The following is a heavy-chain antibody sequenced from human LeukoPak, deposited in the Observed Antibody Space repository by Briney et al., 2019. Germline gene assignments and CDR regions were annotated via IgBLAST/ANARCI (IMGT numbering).Heavy chain of an antibody. V-gene: IGHV4-59*01. CDR3: ARGERGYSYGKGGYYYGMDV. D-gene: IGHD5-18*01. CDR1: GGSFSTSY. Sequence: SETLSLTCTVSGGSFSTSYWSWIRQFPGKGLEWIGYIYYSGSTYYNPSLQSRVTISVDTSKNQFSLKLSSVTAADTAVYYCARGERGYSYGKGGYYYGMDVWGQGTTVTVPS. J-gene: IGHJ6*02. CDR2: IYYSGST.